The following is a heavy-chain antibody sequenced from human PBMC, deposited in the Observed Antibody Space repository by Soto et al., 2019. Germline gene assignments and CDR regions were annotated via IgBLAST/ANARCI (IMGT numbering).Heavy chain of an antibody. J-gene: IGHJ4*02. V-gene: IGHV1-18*04. D-gene: IGHD3-22*01. CDR1: GYTFNRHG. CDR2: ISGYNGDV. Sequence: ASVKVSCKASGYTFNRHGITWVRQAPGQGLGWMGWISGYNGDVNYEQKFQGRVTLSSDTSANTAYLQLRSLRFEDTAVYYCARSGGYFFPFDGWGQGTLVTVSS. CDR3: ARSGGYFFPFDG.